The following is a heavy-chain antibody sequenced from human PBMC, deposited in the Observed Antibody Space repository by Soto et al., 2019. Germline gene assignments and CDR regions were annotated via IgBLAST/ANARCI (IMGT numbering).Heavy chain of an antibody. D-gene: IGHD2-21*01. Sequence: GGSLRLSCAASGFTFSSYSMNWVRQAPGKGLEWVSSISSSSSYIYYADSVKGRFTISRDNAKNSLYLQMNSLRAEDTAVYYCARDPTTHEYCGGDCYSMDVWGKGTTVTVSS. CDR1: GFTFSSYS. CDR3: ARDPTTHEYCGGDCYSMDV. V-gene: IGHV3-21*01. CDR2: ISSSSSYI. J-gene: IGHJ6*03.